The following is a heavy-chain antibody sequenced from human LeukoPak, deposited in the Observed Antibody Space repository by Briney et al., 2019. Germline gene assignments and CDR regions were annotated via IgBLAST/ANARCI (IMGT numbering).Heavy chain of an antibody. CDR2: IFYSGST. V-gene: IGHV4-39*07. CDR1: GGSISTNLYY. CDR3: ARGSYFDWPRTNYYYYYMDV. J-gene: IGHJ6*03. D-gene: IGHD3-9*01. Sequence: PSETLSLTCTVSGGSISTNLYYWAWIRQPPGKGLEWIANIFYSGSTYYNPSLKSRVTISVDTSKNQFSLKLTSVTAADMAVYYCARGSYFDWPRTNYYYYYMDVWGKGTTVTISS.